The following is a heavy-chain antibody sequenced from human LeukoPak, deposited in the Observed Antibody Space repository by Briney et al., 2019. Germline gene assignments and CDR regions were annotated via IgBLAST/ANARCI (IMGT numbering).Heavy chain of an antibody. CDR1: GFTFSSYG. V-gene: IGHV3-30*18. Sequence: GESLRLSCAAFGFTFSSYGMHWVRQAPGKGLEWVAVISYDGSNKYYADSVKGRFTISRDNSKNTLYLQMNSLRAEDTAVYYCAKDSVAGTEMYYFDYWGQGTLVTVSS. CDR2: ISYDGSNK. D-gene: IGHD6-19*01. CDR3: AKDSVAGTEMYYFDY. J-gene: IGHJ4*02.